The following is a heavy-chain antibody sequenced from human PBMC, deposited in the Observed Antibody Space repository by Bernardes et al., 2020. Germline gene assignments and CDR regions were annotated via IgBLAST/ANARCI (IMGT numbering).Heavy chain of an antibody. D-gene: IGHD5-12*01. CDR1: GYTFTSYD. J-gene: IGHJ6*02. Sequence: ASVKVSCKASGYTFTSYDINWVRQATGQGLEWMGWMNPNSGNTGYAQKFQGRVTMTRNTAISTAYMELSSLRSEDTAVYYCARGTVATILYYYYGMDVWGQGTTVTVSS. CDR3: ARGTVATILYYYYGMDV. V-gene: IGHV1-8*01. CDR2: MNPNSGNT.